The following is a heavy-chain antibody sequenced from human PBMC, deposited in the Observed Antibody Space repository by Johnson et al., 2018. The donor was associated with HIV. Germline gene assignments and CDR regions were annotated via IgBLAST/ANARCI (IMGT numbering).Heavy chain of an antibody. D-gene: IGHD4-11*01. CDR3: ARDDDYSKVRAFDI. CDR1: GFTFDDYG. CDR2: IKQDGSEK. V-gene: IGHV3-7*01. J-gene: IGHJ3*02. Sequence: VQLVESGGGVVRPGGSLRLSCAASGFTFDDYGMSWVRQAPGKGLEWVANIKQDGSEKYYVDSLKGRFTISRDNAKNSLYLQMNSLRAEDTAVYYCARDDDYSKVRAFDIWGQGTMVTVSS.